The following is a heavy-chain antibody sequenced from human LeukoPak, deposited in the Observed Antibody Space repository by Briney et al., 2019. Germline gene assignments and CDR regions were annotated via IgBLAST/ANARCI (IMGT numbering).Heavy chain of an antibody. Sequence: GGSLRLSCAASGFTFDDYGMNWVRLVPGKGLEWVANMKQDGSEKYYVDSVKGRFTISRDNAKNSLYLQMNSLRAEDTAVYYCARDDVLLWFGELLYGGWFDPWGQGTLVTVSS. D-gene: IGHD3-10*01. V-gene: IGHV3-7*01. J-gene: IGHJ5*02. CDR2: MKQDGSEK. CDR1: GFTFDDYG. CDR3: ARDDVLLWFGELLYGGWFDP.